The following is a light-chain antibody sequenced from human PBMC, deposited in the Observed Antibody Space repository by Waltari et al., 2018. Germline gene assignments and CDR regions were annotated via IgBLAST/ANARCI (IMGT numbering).Light chain of an antibody. CDR3: SSSTTTTLI. J-gene: IGLJ2*01. Sequence: QSALTQPASVSGSPGQSITISCTGTTSDVGAYDYVSWYQQHPGKAPKPMIYEVKSRPAGFSARFSGSKSGNTASLTISGLQTEDEADYYCSSSTTTTLIFGGGTKLTVL. V-gene: IGLV2-14*03. CDR1: TSDVGAYDY. CDR2: EVK.